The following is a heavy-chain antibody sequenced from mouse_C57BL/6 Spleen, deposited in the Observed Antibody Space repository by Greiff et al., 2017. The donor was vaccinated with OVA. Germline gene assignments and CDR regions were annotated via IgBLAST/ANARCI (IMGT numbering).Heavy chain of an antibody. V-gene: IGHV1-39*01. CDR2: INPNYGTT. CDR1: GYSFPDYT. J-gene: IGHJ3*01. D-gene: IGHD2-3*01. Sequence: EVQLQQSGPELVKPGASVKISCKASGYSFPDYTMNWVKQSNGKSLEWIGVINPNYGTTNYNQKFKGKATLTVDQSSSTAYMQLNSLTAEDSAVYYCARSGIYDGYWAYWGQGTLVTVSA. CDR3: ARSGIYDGYWAY.